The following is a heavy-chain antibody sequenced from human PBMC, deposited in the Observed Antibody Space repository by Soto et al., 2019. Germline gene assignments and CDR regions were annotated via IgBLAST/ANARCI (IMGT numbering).Heavy chain of an antibody. V-gene: IGHV3-74*01. Sequence: VKLVESGGDLVQPGGSLRLSCAASGLTFSGYWMHWVRQAPGKGLVWVSRVNSDGTSTAYADSVKGRFTISRDNAKNTLYLQMNSLRAEDTAVYYCARGWTGGYWGQGTLVTVSS. CDR1: GLTFSGYW. CDR3: ARGWTGGY. CDR2: VNSDGTST. D-gene: IGHD2-15*01. J-gene: IGHJ4*02.